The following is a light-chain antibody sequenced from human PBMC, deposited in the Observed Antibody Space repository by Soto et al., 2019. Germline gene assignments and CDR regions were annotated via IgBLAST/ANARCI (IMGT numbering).Light chain of an antibody. V-gene: IGKV3-11*01. CDR2: DAS. CDR1: QSVSSY. CDR3: QQLSNWPPT. Sequence: EIVLTQSPATLSLSPGERDTLSCRASQSVSSYLAWYKQKPGQAPRLLIYDASNRATGIPARFSGSGSGTDFTLSISSLEPEDFAVYYCQQLSNWPPTFGQGTRLEIK. J-gene: IGKJ5*01.